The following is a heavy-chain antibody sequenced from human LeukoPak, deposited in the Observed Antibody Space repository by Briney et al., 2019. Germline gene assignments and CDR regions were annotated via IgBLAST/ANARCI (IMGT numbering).Heavy chain of an antibody. D-gene: IGHD6-19*01. CDR2: ISAYNGNT. CDR3: ARVGIAVAGPLPFVDY. J-gene: IGHJ4*02. V-gene: IGHV1-18*01. Sequence: GASVKVSCKASGYTFTSYGISWVRQAPGQGLERMGWISAYNGNTNYAQKLQGRVTMTTDTSTSTAYMELRSLRSDDTAVYYCARVGIAVAGPLPFVDYWGQGTLVTVSS. CDR1: GYTFTSYG.